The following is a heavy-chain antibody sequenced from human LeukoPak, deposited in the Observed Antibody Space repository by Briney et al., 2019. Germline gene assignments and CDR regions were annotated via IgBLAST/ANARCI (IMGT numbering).Heavy chain of an antibody. CDR1: EFTFSNYG. V-gene: IGHV3-30*03. Sequence: GGSLRLSCAATEFTFSNYGMHWVRQAPGKGLGWVAVISYDGSNKYYADSVKGRFTISRDNSKNTLYLQMNSLRAEDTAVYYCARDSCSGGSCYFDYWGQGTLVTVSS. CDR2: ISYDGSNK. CDR3: ARDSCSGGSCYFDY. J-gene: IGHJ4*02. D-gene: IGHD2-15*01.